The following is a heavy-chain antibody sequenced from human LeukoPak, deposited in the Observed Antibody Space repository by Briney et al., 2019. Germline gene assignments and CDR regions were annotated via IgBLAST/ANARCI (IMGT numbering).Heavy chain of an antibody. V-gene: IGHV1-8*03. Sequence: ASVKVSCKSSGYSFTTYGISWVRQAPGQGLEWMGWMNPNSGNTGYAQKFQGRVTITRNTSISTAYMELSSLRSEDTAVYYCARGQEITMVRGVIPGLYYYYYMDVWGKGTTVTVSS. CDR1: GYSFTTYG. CDR3: ARGQEITMVRGVIPGLYYYYYMDV. J-gene: IGHJ6*03. D-gene: IGHD3-10*01. CDR2: MNPNSGNT.